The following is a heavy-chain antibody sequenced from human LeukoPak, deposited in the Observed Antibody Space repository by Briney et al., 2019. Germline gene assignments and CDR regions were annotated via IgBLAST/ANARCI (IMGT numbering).Heavy chain of an antibody. J-gene: IGHJ4*02. CDR1: GCTFITYD. CDR2: MNVNSGNT. CDR3: ARTPYNWGIDY. Sequence: ASVKVSCKACGCTFITYDINWVRQATGQGLEWMGWMNVNSGNTGYAQNFQGRLTITRNTSISTAYMELSSLRSEDAAVYYCARTPYNWGIDYWGQGTLVTVSS. D-gene: IGHD7-27*01. V-gene: IGHV1-8*03.